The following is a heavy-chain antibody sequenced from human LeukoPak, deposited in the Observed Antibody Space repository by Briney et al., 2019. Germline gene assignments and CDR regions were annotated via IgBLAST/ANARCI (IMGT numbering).Heavy chain of an antibody. CDR2: IYYSGST. Sequence: KASETLSLTCTVSGGSISSNSYYWGWIRQPPGKGLEWIGSIYYSGSTYYNPSLKSRVTISVDTSKNQFSLKLSSVTAADTAVYYCARVPSGYYDSKMYFDYWGQGTLVTVSS. CDR1: GGSISSNSYY. CDR3: ARVPSGYYDSKMYFDY. D-gene: IGHD3-22*01. J-gene: IGHJ4*02. V-gene: IGHV4-39*07.